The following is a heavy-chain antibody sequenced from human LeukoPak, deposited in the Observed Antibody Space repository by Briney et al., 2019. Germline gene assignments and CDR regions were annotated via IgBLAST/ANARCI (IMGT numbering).Heavy chain of an antibody. Sequence: SETLSLTCTVSGGSVSSYYWSWIRQPAGKGLEWIGRIYTSGSTNYNPSLKSRVTMSVDTSKNQFSLKLSSVTAADTAVYYCARDGPQTPVVPAAIGIYFYYCMDVWGKGTTVTVSS. V-gene: IGHV4-4*07. CDR2: IYTSGST. CDR3: ARDGPQTPVVPAAIGIYFYYCMDV. J-gene: IGHJ6*03. CDR1: GGSVSSYY. D-gene: IGHD2-2*01.